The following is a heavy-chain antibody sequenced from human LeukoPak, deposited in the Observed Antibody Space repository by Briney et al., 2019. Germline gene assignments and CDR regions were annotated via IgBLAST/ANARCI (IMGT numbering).Heavy chain of an antibody. D-gene: IGHD3-10*01. V-gene: IGHV3-21*01. CDR1: GFTFSSHS. Sequence: GGSLRLFCAASGFTFSSHSMNWVRKAPGKRLEGVSSIISSSSYIYYADSVKGRFTISRGNAKYSLYLQMNSLRAEDTAVYYCARDYYYGSGDPLLDAFDIWGQGTMVTVSS. J-gene: IGHJ3*02. CDR3: ARDYYYGSGDPLLDAFDI. CDR2: IISSSSYI.